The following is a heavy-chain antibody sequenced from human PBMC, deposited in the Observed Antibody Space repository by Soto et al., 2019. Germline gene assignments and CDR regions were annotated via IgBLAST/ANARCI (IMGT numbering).Heavy chain of an antibody. Sequence: QVQLVESGGGVVQPGRSLRLSCAASGFTFSSYGMHWVRQAPGKGLEWVAVISYDGSNKYYADSVKGRFTISRDNSKNTLYLQMNSLRAEDTAVYYCAKVHSSSWYPADYFQHWGQGTLVTVSS. J-gene: IGHJ1*01. D-gene: IGHD6-13*01. V-gene: IGHV3-30*18. CDR1: GFTFSSYG. CDR3: AKVHSSSWYPADYFQH. CDR2: ISYDGSNK.